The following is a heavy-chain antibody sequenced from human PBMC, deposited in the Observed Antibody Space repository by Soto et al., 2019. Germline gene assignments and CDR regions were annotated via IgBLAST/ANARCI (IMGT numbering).Heavy chain of an antibody. CDR3: ARGRTVRNYADDSSDYFYFFDY. CDR2: VYYTGST. J-gene: IGHJ4*02. V-gene: IGHV4-59*01. CDR1: GDSISTFY. Sequence: SETLSLTCTVSGDSISTFYWGWMRQSPGKELEWIGYVYYTGSTNYNPSLKSRVTTSVDRSKNQFSLKLTSANAADTAVYYCARGRTVRNYADDSSDYFYFFDYWGQGTQVTVSS. D-gene: IGHD3-22*01.